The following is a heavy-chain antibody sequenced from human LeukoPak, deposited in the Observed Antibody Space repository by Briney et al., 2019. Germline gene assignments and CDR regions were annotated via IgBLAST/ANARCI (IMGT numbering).Heavy chain of an antibody. J-gene: IGHJ6*03. D-gene: IGHD5-18*01. Sequence: PGGSLRLSCAASGFTVISNYMSWVRQAPGKGLEWVSVIYSGGSTYYADSVKGRFTISRDNCKNTLYLQMNSLRAEDTAVYYCARERDSYGLYYYNMDIWGEGTTVTVSS. CDR2: IYSGGST. CDR3: ARERDSYGLYYYNMDI. V-gene: IGHV3-53*01. CDR1: GFTVISNY.